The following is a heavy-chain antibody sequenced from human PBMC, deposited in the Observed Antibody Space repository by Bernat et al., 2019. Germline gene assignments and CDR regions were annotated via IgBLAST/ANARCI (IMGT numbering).Heavy chain of an antibody. V-gene: IGHV3-30-3*01. D-gene: IGHD3-9*01. CDR3: ARDAYDILSGYPVRYGMDV. Sequence: QVQLVESGGGVVQPGRSLRVSCAASGFTFSSYAMYWVRQAPDKGLEWVAVISYDGSNKNYADSVKCRFTISRDNSKNTLYLQMNSLRAEDTAVYYCARDAYDILSGYPVRYGMDVWGQGTTVTVSS. CDR2: ISYDGSNK. CDR1: GFTFSSYA. J-gene: IGHJ6*02.